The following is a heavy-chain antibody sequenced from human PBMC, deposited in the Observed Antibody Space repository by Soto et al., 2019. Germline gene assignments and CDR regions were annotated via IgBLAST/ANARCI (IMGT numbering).Heavy chain of an antibody. D-gene: IGHD2-2*01. V-gene: IGHV1-18*01. CDR2: ISGYNGDT. J-gene: IGHJ3*01. CDR1: GYTFTSYG. CDR3: ARDDASSSRARAFDL. Sequence: ASVKVSCKASGYTFTSYGISWVRQAPGQGLEWMGWISGYNGDTSYAQQIQGRVTMTTDTSTTTAYMELRSLRYDDTAVYYCARDDASSSRARAFDLWGQGTMVTVSS.